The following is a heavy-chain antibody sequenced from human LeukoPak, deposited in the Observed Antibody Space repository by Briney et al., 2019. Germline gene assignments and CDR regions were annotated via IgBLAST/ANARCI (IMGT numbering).Heavy chain of an antibody. D-gene: IGHD3-3*01. CDR1: GFTVSSNY. CDR2: IYSGGST. J-gene: IGHJ6*03. Sequence: GGSLRLSCAASGFTVSSNYMSWVRQAPGKGLEWVSVIYSGGSTYYADSVKGRFTISRDNAKNSLFLQMNSLRAEDTAVYFCARDFWSAYYMDVWGKGTTVTVSS. CDR3: ARDFWSAYYMDV. V-gene: IGHV3-66*01.